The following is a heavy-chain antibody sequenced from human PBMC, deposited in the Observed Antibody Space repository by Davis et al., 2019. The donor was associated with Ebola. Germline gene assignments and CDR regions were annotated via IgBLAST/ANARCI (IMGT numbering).Heavy chain of an antibody. V-gene: IGHV4-59*01. J-gene: IGHJ4*02. CDR3: ATNRASTVWHLFDS. CDR1: GASMSDYF. CDR2: VHNSGAV. D-gene: IGHD6-19*01. Sequence: PSETLSLTCTVSGASMSDYFWSWVRQPPGKGLEWIGYVHNSGAVKYNPSLTSRVTMSVNTPSGQFSLKMTSVTAADTAIYFCATNRASTVWHLFDSWGQGTLVTVSS.